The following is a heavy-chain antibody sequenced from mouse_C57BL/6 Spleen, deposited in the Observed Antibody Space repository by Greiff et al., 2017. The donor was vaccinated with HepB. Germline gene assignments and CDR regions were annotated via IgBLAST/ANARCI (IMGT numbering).Heavy chain of an antibody. V-gene: IGHV7-3*01. Sequence: EVQLVESGGGLVQPGGSLSLSCAASGFTFTDYYMSWVRQPPGKALEWLGFIRNKANGYTTEYSAYLKGRFTISRDNSKSILYLQMNALRAEDSATYYCARYNDYYGSSCRYFDVWGTGTTVTVSS. CDR1: GFTFTDYY. J-gene: IGHJ1*03. D-gene: IGHD1-1*01. CDR3: ARYNDYYGSSCRYFDV. CDR2: IRNKANGYTT.